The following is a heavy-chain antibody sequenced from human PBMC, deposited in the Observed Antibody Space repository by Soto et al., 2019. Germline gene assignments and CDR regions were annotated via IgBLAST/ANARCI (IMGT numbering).Heavy chain of an antibody. D-gene: IGHD6-19*01. CDR3: AKDHTAVAPHYDGMDV. J-gene: IGHJ6*02. CDR2: ISGSGGST. V-gene: IGHV3-23*01. Sequence: GGSLRLSCAASGFTFSSYAMSWVRQAPGKGLEWVSAISGSGGSTYYADSVKGRFTISRDNSKNTLYLQMNSLRAEDTAVYYCAKDHTAVAPHYDGMDVWGQGTTVTVSS. CDR1: GFTFSSYA.